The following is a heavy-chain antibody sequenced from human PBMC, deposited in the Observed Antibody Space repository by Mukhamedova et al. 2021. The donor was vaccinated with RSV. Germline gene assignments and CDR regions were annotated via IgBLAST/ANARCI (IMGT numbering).Heavy chain of an antibody. V-gene: IGHV3-73*01. D-gene: IGHD3-3*01. CDR3: TRHGAEITIFGVVSDYYYGMDV. CDR2: SYAT. J-gene: IGHJ6*02. Sequence: SYATAYAASVKGRFTISRDDSKNTAYLQMNSLKTEDTAVYYCTRHGAEITIFGVVSDYYYGMDVWGQGTTGTFSS.